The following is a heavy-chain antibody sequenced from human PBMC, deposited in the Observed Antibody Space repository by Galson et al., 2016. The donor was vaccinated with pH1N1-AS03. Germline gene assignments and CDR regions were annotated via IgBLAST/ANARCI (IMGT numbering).Heavy chain of an antibody. J-gene: IGHJ4*02. CDR2: IDQDGSEK. CDR3: TSGMVELDY. Sequence: LRLSCAASGFRFIDYWMTWVRQAPGEGLEWVANIDQDGSEKYYMDSVEGRFTISRDNAKNSLSLQMNSLRSEDTAVYYCTSGMVELDYWGQGTLVTVSS. D-gene: IGHD3-10*01. CDR1: GFRFIDYW. V-gene: IGHV3-7*01.